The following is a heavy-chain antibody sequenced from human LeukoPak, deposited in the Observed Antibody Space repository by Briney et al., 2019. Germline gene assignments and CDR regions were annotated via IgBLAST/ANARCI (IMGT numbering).Heavy chain of an antibody. CDR3: AREDIAAAMGLDY. V-gene: IGHV4-59*12. J-gene: IGHJ4*02. CDR1: GGSISSYY. Sequence: PSETLSLTCTVSGGSISSYYWSWIRQPPGKGLEWIGYIYYSGSTYYNPSLKSRVTISVDTSKNQFSLKLSSVTAADTAVYYCAREDIAAAMGLDYWGQGTLVTVSS. CDR2: IYYSGST. D-gene: IGHD6-13*01.